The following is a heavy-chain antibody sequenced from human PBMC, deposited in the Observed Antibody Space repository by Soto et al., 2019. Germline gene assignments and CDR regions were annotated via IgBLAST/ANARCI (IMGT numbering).Heavy chain of an antibody. CDR1: GGTFSSYA. Sequence: ASVKVSCKASGGTFSSYAISWVRQAPGQGLEWMGGIIPIFGTANYAQKFQGRVTITADESTSTAYMELSSLRSEDTAVYYCARDDYDSSGLNYFDYWGQGTLVTVSS. D-gene: IGHD3-22*01. CDR3: ARDDYDSSGLNYFDY. CDR2: IIPIFGTA. J-gene: IGHJ4*02. V-gene: IGHV1-69*13.